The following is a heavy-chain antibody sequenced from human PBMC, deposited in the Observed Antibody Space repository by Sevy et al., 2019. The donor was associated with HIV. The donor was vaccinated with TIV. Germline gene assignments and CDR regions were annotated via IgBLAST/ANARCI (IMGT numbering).Heavy chain of an antibody. CDR2: IRYDGSNK. CDR1: GFTFSSYG. J-gene: IGHJ6*03. V-gene: IGHV3-30*02. CDR3: AKDGQGVVRFLEWLQPTTDYYYMDV. Sequence: GGSLRLSCAASGFTFSSYGMHWVRQAPGKGLEWVAFIRYDGSNKYYADSVKGGFTISRDNSKNTLYLQMNSLRAEDTAVYYCAKDGQGVVRFLEWLQPTTDYYYMDVWGKGTTVTVSS. D-gene: IGHD3-3*01.